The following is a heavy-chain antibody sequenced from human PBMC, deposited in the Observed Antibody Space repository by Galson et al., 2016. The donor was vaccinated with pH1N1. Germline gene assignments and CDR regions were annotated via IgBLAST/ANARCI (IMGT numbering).Heavy chain of an antibody. J-gene: IGHJ4*02. V-gene: IGHV3-23*01. CDR2: FSGSTA. CDR3: TRDAWGWLFDS. CDR1: GFTFSNYA. Sequence: SLRLSCAASGFTFSNYAMSWVRQAPGKGLEWASGFSGSTALYADSVKDRFTISRDNLQNTFYLQMNSLRAEDTAIYYCTRDAWGWLFDSWGQGTLVTVSS. D-gene: IGHD3-16*01.